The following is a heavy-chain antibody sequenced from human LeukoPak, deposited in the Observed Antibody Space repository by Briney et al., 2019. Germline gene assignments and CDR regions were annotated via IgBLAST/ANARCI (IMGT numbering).Heavy chain of an antibody. J-gene: IGHJ4*02. CDR2: IYSGGTT. CDR3: ASTYCSGGSGSRKGCDY. CDR1: GFTVSTNY. Sequence: GGSLRLSCAASGFTVSTNYMIWVRQAPGKGLEWVSLIYSGGTTYYADSVKGRFTISRDNSKNTLYLQMSSLRAEDTAVYYCASTYCSGGSGSRKGCDYWGQGTLVTAAS. V-gene: IGHV3-53*01. D-gene: IGHD2-15*01.